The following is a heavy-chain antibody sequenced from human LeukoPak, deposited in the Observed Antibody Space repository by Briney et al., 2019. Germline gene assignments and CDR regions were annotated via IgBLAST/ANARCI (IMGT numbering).Heavy chain of an antibody. CDR1: GFPFSSYS. V-gene: IGHV3-48*02. J-gene: IGHJ4*02. CDR3: ASSQGYNPLFNY. Sequence: GGSLRLSCAASGFPFSSYSMNWVRQAPGKGLEWVSYISSSSYTIYYADSVKGRFTISRDNAKNSLYLQMNSLREEDTAVYYCASSQGYNPLFNYWGQGTLVTVSS. CDR2: ISSSSYTI. D-gene: IGHD5-24*01.